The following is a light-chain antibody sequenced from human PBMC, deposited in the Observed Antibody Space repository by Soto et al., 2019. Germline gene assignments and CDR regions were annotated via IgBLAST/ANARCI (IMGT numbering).Light chain of an antibody. V-gene: IGLV2-14*01. CDR3: CSYTSISTVV. Sequence: QAVLTQPASVSGSPGQSITISCTGTSSDVGGYNYVSWYQHHPGKAPKLILFGVSDRPSGVSHRFSGSKSGNTASLTISGLQAEDAADYYCCSYTSISTVVFGGGTKLTVL. CDR1: SSDVGGYNY. CDR2: GVS. J-gene: IGLJ2*01.